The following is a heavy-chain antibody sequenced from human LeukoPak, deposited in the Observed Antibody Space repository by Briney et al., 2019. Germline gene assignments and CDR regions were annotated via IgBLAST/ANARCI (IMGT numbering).Heavy chain of an antibody. D-gene: IGHD1-26*01. CDR2: ISDSSSTI. CDR3: ARDGRWELLPFGMDV. J-gene: IGHJ6*02. V-gene: IGHV3-48*02. CDR1: RFTFSTYS. Sequence: RPGGSLRLSCSASRFTFSTYSMNWVRQAPGKGLEWVSHISDSSSTIYYADSVKGRFTISRDNAKNSLYLQMNSLRDEDTAVYYCARDGRWELLPFGMDVWGQGTTVIVSS.